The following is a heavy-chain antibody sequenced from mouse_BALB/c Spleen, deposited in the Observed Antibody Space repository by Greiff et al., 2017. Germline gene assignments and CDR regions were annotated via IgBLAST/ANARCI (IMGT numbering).Heavy chain of an antibody. CDR2: IWAGGST. D-gene: IGHD2-14*01. CDR1: GFSLTSYG. J-gene: IGHJ3*01. CDR3: ASYRYDGDWFAY. V-gene: IGHV2-9*02. Sequence: VKLVESGPGLVAPSQSLSITCTVSGFSLTSYGVHWVRQPPGKGLEWLGVIWAGGSTNYNSALMSRLSISKDNSKSQVFLKMNSLQTDDTAMYYCASYRYDGDWFAYWGQGTLVTVSA.